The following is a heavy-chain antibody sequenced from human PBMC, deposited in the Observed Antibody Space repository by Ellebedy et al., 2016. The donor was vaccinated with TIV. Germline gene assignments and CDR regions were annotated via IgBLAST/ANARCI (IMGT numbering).Heavy chain of an antibody. D-gene: IGHD2-15*01. J-gene: IGHJ4*02. CDR3: ARDGKIRGQHCSGGSCISGFDY. CDR1: GDSVSSNSAA. V-gene: IGHV6-1*01. Sequence: SQTLSLTCAISGDSVSSNSAAWSWIRQSPSRGLEWLGRTYYRSKWYNDYAVSVKSRLNINPDTSKNQFSLKLSSVTAADPDVYYCARDGKIRGQHCSGGSCISGFDYWGQGTLVTVSS. CDR2: TYYRSKWYN.